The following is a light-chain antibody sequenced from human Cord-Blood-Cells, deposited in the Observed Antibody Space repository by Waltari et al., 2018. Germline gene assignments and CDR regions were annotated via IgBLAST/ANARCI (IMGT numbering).Light chain of an antibody. CDR2: DAS. V-gene: IGKV1-33*01. J-gene: IGKJ2*01. Sequence: DIQMTQSPSSLSASVGDRVTITCQASQDISNYLNWYQQKPGKAPKLLIYDASNLETGDPSRFSGSESGTDFTFAISSLQPEDIATYYCQQYDNLPYTFGQGTKLEIK. CDR3: QQYDNLPYT. CDR1: QDISNY.